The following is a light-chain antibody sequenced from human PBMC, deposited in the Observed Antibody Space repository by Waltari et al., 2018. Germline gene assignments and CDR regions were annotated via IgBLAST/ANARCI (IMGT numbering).Light chain of an antibody. CDR3: LLYYGGAQLRV. V-gene: IGLV7-43*01. Sequence: QTVVTQEPSLTVSPGGTVTLTCASSTGAVTSGYYPNWFQQKPGQAPRALIYNTANKTSWTPARFSGSLLGGKAALTLSGVQPEDEADYYCLLYYGGAQLRVFGGGTKLTVL. J-gene: IGLJ3*02. CDR2: NTA. CDR1: TGAVTSGYY.